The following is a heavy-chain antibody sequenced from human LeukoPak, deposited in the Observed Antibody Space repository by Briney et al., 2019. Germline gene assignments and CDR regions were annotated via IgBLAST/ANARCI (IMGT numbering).Heavy chain of an antibody. D-gene: IGHD2-15*01. CDR2: IGAKNGYT. CDR1: GYTFTSYG. Sequence: VASEKVSCKASGYTFTSYGISWVRQAPGQGLEWLGWIGAKNGYTWYAQKFQDRITMTTDTSTTTAYMELRSLTSDDTAVYYCARDDCSGGSCSGGHYLDYWGQGSLVTVSS. V-gene: IGHV1-18*01. CDR3: ARDDCSGGSCSGGHYLDY. J-gene: IGHJ4*02.